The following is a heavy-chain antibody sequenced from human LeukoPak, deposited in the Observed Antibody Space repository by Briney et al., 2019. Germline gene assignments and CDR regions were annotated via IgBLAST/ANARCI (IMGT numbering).Heavy chain of an antibody. CDR2: ISGSSSYI. V-gene: IGHV3-21*01. Sequence: GGSLRLSCAASGFTFSAYTMHWVRQAPRKGLEWVSSISGSSSYIYQTDSVKGRFTISRDNAKNSLYLQMNSLRAEDTAVYYCARGSQTGTTRFGYWGQGALVTVSS. D-gene: IGHD1-7*01. CDR1: GFTFSAYT. J-gene: IGHJ4*02. CDR3: ARGSQTGTTRFGY.